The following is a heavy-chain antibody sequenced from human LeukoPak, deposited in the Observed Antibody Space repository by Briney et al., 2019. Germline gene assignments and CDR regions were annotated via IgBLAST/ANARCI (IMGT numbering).Heavy chain of an antibody. J-gene: IGHJ3*02. D-gene: IGHD1-26*01. CDR1: GFTFSNYW. CDR3: TRRGASTGAFDI. Sequence: GGSLRLSCAASGFTFSNYWMHWVRQGPGKGLVWVSRVNSDGSSTSYADSVKGRFTISRDNAKNTLYLQMKSLRAEDTAVYYCTRRGASTGAFDIWGQGTMVTVSS. CDR2: VNSDGSST. V-gene: IGHV3-74*01.